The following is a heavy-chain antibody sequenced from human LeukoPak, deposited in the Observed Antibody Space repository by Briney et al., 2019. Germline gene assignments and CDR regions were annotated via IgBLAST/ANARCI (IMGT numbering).Heavy chain of an antibody. CDR1: GFTFTTAW. CDR2: IRSKTNGGTT. D-gene: IGHD6-6*01. V-gene: IGHV3-15*01. Sequence: PGGSLRLSCAASGFTFTTAWMSWVRQGPGKGLEWVGRIRSKTNGGTTDYAAPVKGRFTISRDNAKNSLYLQMNSLRAEDTAVYYCATPGGIAARHFDYWGQGTLVTVSS. CDR3: ATPGGIAARHFDY. J-gene: IGHJ4*02.